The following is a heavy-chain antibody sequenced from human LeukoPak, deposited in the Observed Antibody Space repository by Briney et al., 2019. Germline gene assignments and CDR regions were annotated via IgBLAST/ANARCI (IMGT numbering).Heavy chain of an antibody. CDR1: GFTFSSYA. CDR3: ASPRTTYCSSSGCGVGFDY. Sequence: PGGSLRLSCAASGFTFSSYAMSWVRQAPGKGLEWVSAISGSGGSTYYADSVKGRFTISRDNSKNTLYLQMNSLRAEDTAVYYCASPRTTYCSSSGCGVGFDYWGQGTLVTVSS. D-gene: IGHD2-2*01. J-gene: IGHJ4*02. V-gene: IGHV3-23*01. CDR2: ISGSGGST.